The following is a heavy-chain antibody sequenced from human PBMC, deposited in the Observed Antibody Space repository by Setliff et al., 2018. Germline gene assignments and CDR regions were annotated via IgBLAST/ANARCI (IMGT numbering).Heavy chain of an antibody. Sequence: PGGSLRLSCAASGFTFSGYYMTWIRQAPGKGLEWVSYISGSSGGIYYADSVKGRFTISRDNAKKSLSLQMNNLRIEDTAVYYCFGAGTCSYWGQGTLVTVSS. CDR2: ISGSSGGI. CDR1: GFTFSGYY. V-gene: IGHV3-11*04. D-gene: IGHD3-10*01. J-gene: IGHJ4*02. CDR3: FGAGTCSY.